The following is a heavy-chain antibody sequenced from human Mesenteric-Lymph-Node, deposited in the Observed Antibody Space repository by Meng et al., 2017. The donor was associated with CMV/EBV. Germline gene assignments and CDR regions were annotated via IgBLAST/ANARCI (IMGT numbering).Heavy chain of an antibody. CDR2: ISAYNGNT. CDR1: GYTFTNYG. V-gene: IGHV1-18*01. J-gene: IGHJ4*02. CDR3: ARDRGYNYGYSTPPDY. D-gene: IGHD5-18*01. Sequence: ASVKVSCKASGYTFTNYGVTWVRQAPGQGLEWMGWISAYNGNTDYAQKLQGRVTMTTDTSTSTAYMELSSLRSDDTAVYYCARDRGYNYGYSTPPDYWGQGTLVTVSS.